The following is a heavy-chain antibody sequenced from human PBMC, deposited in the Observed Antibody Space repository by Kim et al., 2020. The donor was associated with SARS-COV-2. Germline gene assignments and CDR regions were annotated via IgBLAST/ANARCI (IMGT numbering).Heavy chain of an antibody. CDR3: ARGELWTNNYGMDV. CDR1: GYTFTSYA. D-gene: IGHD5-18*01. Sequence: ASVKVSCKASGYTFTSYAMHWVRQAPGQRLEWMGWINAGNGNTKYSQKFQGRVTITRDTSASTAYMELSSLRSEDTAVYYCARGELWTNNYGMDVWGQGTTVTVSS. V-gene: IGHV1-3*01. CDR2: INAGNGNT. J-gene: IGHJ6*02.